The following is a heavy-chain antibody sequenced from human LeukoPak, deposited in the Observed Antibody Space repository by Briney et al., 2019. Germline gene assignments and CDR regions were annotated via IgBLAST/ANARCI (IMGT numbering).Heavy chain of an antibody. J-gene: IGHJ4*02. CDR2: IYTSGST. V-gene: IGHV4-4*07. CDR3: ARRYNYYDSAYYFDY. D-gene: IGHD3-22*01. CDR1: GGSISSYY. Sequence: PSQTLSLTCAVSGGSISSYYWSWIRQPAGKGLEWIGRIYTSGSTNYNPSLKSRVTISVDKSKNQFSLKLSSVTAADTAVYYCARRYNYYDSAYYFDYWGQGTLVTVSS.